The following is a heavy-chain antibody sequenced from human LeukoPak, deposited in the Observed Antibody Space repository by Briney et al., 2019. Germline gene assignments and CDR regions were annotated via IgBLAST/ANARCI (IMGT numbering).Heavy chain of an antibody. J-gene: IGHJ4*02. V-gene: IGHV3-66*01. Sequence: GGSLRLSCAASGFTVSRNYMSWVRQAPGKGLERVSIIYSGGSTYYADSVKGRFIISRDNSKNTLYLQMNSLRAEDTAVYYCARDRDSPNHSGYWGQGTLVTVSS. CDR3: ARDRDSPNHSGY. D-gene: IGHD1-26*01. CDR2: IYSGGST. CDR1: GFTVSRNY.